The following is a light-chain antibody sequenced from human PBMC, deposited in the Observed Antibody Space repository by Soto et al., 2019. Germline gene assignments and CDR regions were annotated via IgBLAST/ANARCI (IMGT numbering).Light chain of an antibody. CDR2: EAS. CDR3: QQRFSLLT. V-gene: IGKV3-11*01. CDR1: QRIATY. Sequence: EIVLTQSPATLSLSPGERATLSCRASQRIATYLAWYQQKPGQAPRLLIYEASNRATDVPARFSGSGAGKDFTHRISSLEPEDYADYYCQQRFSLLTFGGGTKVEIK. J-gene: IGKJ4*01.